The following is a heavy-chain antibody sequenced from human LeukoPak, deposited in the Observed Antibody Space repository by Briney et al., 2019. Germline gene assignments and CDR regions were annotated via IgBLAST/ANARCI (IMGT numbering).Heavy chain of an antibody. D-gene: IGHD4-11*01. J-gene: IGHJ4*02. CDR2: INSDGSST. V-gene: IGHV3-74*01. CDR1: GFTFSNYW. CDR3: ARGGYYSNSCFDY. Sequence: GGSLRLSCAASGFTFSNYWMHWVRQAPGKGLVWVSHINSDGSSTNYADPVKGRFTISRDNAKNTLYLQINSLRAEDTAVYYCARGGYYSNSCFDYWGRGTLVTVSS.